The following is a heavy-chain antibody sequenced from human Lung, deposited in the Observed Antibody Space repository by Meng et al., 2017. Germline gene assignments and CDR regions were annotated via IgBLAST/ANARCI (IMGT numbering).Heavy chain of an antibody. D-gene: IGHD2-21*01. Sequence: ASVKVSCKPSGYPFTAYYIHWVRQAPGQGLEWMGHIIPNSGDKLYAPKFQGRVSMTADTSIVTAYVELSGLRSDDTAIYYCVRDENISLGKLFGDYWGQGTLVTVSS. CDR1: GYPFTAYY. CDR2: IIPNSGDK. J-gene: IGHJ4*02. CDR3: VRDENISLGKLFGDY. V-gene: IGHV1-2*06.